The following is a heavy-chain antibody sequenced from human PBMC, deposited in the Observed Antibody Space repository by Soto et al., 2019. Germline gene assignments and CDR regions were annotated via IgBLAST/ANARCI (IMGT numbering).Heavy chain of an antibody. CDR1: GGSVSGDY. J-gene: IGHJ4*02. CDR2: INHSGGT. D-gene: IGHD3-22*01. CDR3: ARGSVDTVDSSGFYEY. Sequence: SETLSLTCAVYGGSVSGDYWSWIRQPRGKGLEWIGEINHSGGTSYNPSLKSRVTISVDTSKSQFSLKLTSVTAADRAVYYCARGSVDTVDSSGFYEYWGQVTPVTVSS. V-gene: IGHV4-34*01.